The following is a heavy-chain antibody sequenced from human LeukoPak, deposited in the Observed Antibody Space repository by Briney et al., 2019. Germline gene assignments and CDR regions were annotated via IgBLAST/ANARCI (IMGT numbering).Heavy chain of an antibody. D-gene: IGHD1-1*01. V-gene: IGHV3-33*06. J-gene: IGHJ4*02. Sequence: GRSLRLYCAASGFTFSSYGMHWVRQAPGKGLEWVAVIWYDGSNKYYADSVKGRFTISRDNSKNTLYLQMNSLRAEDTAVYYFAKGNWNGPYGGRETLVTVSS. CDR2: IWYDGSNK. CDR1: GFTFSSYG. CDR3: AKGNWNGPY.